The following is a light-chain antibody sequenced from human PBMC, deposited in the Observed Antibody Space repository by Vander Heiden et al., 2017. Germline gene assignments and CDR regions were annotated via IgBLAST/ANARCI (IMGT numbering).Light chain of an antibody. V-gene: IGLV3-21*02. CDR2: DDS. CDR3: QVWDSSIDHYV. J-gene: IGLJ1*01. CDR1: NIGSKS. Sequence: YVLTPPPSLSVAPGLTARISCGGNNIGSKSVHWYQQKPGQAPVLVVYDDSERPSGIPERFSGSNSGNTATLTISRVEAGDEADYYCQVWDSSIDHYVFGTGTKVTVL.